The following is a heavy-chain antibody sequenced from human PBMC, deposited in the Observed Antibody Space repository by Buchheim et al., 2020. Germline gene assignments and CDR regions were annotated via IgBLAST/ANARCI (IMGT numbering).Heavy chain of an antibody. CDR2: ISYDGSNK. D-gene: IGHD3-22*01. CDR3: ARRGYYDSSGRNDY. Sequence: QVQLVESGGGVVQPGRSLRLSCAASGFTFSSYGMHWVRQAPGKGLEWVAVISYDGSNKYYADSVKGRFTISRDNSKNTLYLQMNSLRAEDTAVYYCARRGYYDSSGRNDYWGQGTL. CDR1: GFTFSSYG. J-gene: IGHJ4*02. V-gene: IGHV3-30*03.